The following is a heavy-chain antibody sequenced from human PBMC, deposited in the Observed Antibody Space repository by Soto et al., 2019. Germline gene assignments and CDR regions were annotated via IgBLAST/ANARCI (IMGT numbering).Heavy chain of an antibody. J-gene: IGHJ5*02. CDR2: IYHSGST. V-gene: IGHV4-30-2*01. CDR1: GGSISSGGYS. Sequence: SETLSLTCAVSGGSISSGGYSWSWIRQPPGKGLEWIGYIYHSGSTYYNPSFKSRVTISVDRSKKQFSLKLSSVTAADTAVYYCARADNVLSFDPWGQGTLVTVSS. D-gene: IGHD2-8*01. CDR3: ARADNVLSFDP.